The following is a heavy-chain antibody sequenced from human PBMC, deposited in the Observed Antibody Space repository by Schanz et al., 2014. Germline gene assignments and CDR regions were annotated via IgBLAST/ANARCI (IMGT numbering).Heavy chain of an antibody. CDR1: GFTFSRFG. D-gene: IGHD2-15*01. J-gene: IGHJ6*03. CDR2: VWSDGNTK. Sequence: QVQLVESGGGVVRPGRSLRLSCATSGFTFSRFGMHWVRQAPGKGPEWVALVWSDGNTKYYVDSVKGRFTISRDNSMNTLHLQMNGLRVEDTAVYYGARDAVALVPEYFMDVWGNGTPVTVSS. CDR3: ARDAVALVPEYFMDV. V-gene: IGHV3-33*01.